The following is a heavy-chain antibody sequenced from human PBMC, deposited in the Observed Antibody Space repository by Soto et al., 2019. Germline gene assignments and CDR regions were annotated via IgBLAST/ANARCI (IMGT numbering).Heavy chain of an antibody. CDR1: GGSISSSSYY. J-gene: IGHJ4*02. Sequence: QLQLQESGPGLVKPSETLSLTCTVSGGSISSSSYYWGWIRQPPGKGLEWIGSIYYSGSTYYNPSLKSRVTISVDTSKNQFSLKLSSVTAADTAVYYCARLHCSSTSCYEYYFDYWGQGTLVTVSS. CDR2: IYYSGST. D-gene: IGHD2-2*01. V-gene: IGHV4-39*01. CDR3: ARLHCSSTSCYEYYFDY.